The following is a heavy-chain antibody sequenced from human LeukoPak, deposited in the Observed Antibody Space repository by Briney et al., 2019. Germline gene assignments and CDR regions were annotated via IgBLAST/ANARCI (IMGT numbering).Heavy chain of an antibody. Sequence: SETLSLTCTVSGGSISRGSYYWGWIRQPPGKGLQWIGSISYSGNTYSNPSLASRATMSVDTSKNQFSLKLSSVTAAETAVYYCGRDRRATYYYDSGGYYSDFWGQGTLVTVSS. V-gene: IGHV4-39*07. CDR1: GGSISRGSYY. CDR2: ISYSGNT. D-gene: IGHD3-22*01. J-gene: IGHJ4*02. CDR3: GRDRRATYYYDSGGYYSDF.